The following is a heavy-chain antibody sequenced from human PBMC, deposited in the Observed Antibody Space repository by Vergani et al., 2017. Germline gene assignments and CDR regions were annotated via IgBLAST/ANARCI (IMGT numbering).Heavy chain of an antibody. Sequence: EVQLVESGGGLVQPGRSLRLSCAASGFTFDDYAMHWVRQAPGKGLEWVSGINWNSDSIAYADSVKGRFTISRDNAKNSLYLQMNSLRAEDTALYYCARDGNTVGYCSSTSCYTGAFDIWGQGTMVTVSS. D-gene: IGHD2-2*02. J-gene: IGHJ3*02. CDR1: GFTFDDYA. CDR2: INWNSDSI. V-gene: IGHV3-9*01. CDR3: ARDGNTVGYCSSTSCYTGAFDI.